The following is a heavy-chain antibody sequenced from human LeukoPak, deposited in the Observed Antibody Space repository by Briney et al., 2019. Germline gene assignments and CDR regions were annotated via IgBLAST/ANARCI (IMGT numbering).Heavy chain of an antibody. CDR2: IKQDGSEK. CDR3: ARGSRYGDYPYYCDF. CDR1: GFTFSRYW. J-gene: IGHJ4*02. V-gene: IGHV3-7*01. D-gene: IGHD4-17*01. Sequence: GGSLRLSCAASGFTFSRYWMSWVRQAPGKGLEWVANIKQDGSEKYYVDSVKGRFTISRDNSKNTVLLQMNNLRLEDAAVYYCARGSRYGDYPYYCDFWGQGTLVTVSS.